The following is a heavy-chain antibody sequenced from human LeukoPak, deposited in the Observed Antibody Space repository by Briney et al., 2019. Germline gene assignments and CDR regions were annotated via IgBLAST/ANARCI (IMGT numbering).Heavy chain of an antibody. CDR1: GGSISSYY. J-gene: IGHJ3*02. CDR2: IYYSGST. V-gene: IGHV4-59*01. D-gene: IGHD1-26*01. CDR3: ARVSLVGATSVSDAFDI. Sequence: SETLSLTCTVSGGSISSYYWSWIRQPPGKGLEWIGYIYYSGSTNYNPSLQSRVTISVDTSKNQFSLKLSSVTAADTAVYYCARVSLVGATSVSDAFDIWGQGTMVTVSS.